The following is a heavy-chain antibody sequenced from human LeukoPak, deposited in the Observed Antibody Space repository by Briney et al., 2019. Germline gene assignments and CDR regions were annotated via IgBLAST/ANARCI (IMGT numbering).Heavy chain of an antibody. J-gene: IGHJ4*02. CDR3: AKGSMIIVVMHFDY. Sequence: GGSLRLSCAASGFTFSRYAMSWVGQAPGKGLEWVSAISGSGGSTYYADSVKGRFTISRDNSKNTLYLQMNSLRAEDTAVYYCAKGSMIIVVMHFDYWGQGTLVTVSS. CDR2: ISGSGGST. V-gene: IGHV3-23*01. CDR1: GFTFSRYA. D-gene: IGHD3-22*01.